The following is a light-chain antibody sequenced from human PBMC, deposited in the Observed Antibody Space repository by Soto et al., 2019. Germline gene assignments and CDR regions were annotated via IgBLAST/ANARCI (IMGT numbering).Light chain of an antibody. J-gene: IGKJ2*01. CDR3: LQDFTYPYT. CDR1: QSVGAN. V-gene: IGKV3-11*01. Sequence: EIVLTQSPATLSLSPGARATLSCRASQSVGANLAWYQQKPGQAPRLLIWDASSRATGIPARFSGSGSGTEFTLTISSLEPEDFATYYCLQDFTYPYTFGQGTKLEIK. CDR2: DAS.